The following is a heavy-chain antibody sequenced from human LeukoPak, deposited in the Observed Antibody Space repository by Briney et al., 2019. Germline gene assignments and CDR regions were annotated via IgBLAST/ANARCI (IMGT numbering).Heavy chain of an antibody. CDR2: IKADGSEK. Sequence: GGSLRLSCAASGFSPPPPRPHWVRQPPGKGLEWVANIKADGSEKYYVDSVKGRFTISRDDAKRTVDLQMDNLRAEDTAIYYCAYRNNFEYWGQGALVTVSS. CDR1: GFSPPPPR. CDR3: AYRNNFEY. J-gene: IGHJ4*02. D-gene: IGHD1-26*01. V-gene: IGHV3-7*05.